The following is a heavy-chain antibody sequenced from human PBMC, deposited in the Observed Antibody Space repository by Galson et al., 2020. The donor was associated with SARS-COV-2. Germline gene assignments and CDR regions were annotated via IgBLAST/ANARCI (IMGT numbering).Heavy chain of an antibody. V-gene: IGHV2-26*01. CDR2: LFSNDET. CDR1: GFSLSNARVG. D-gene: IGHD1-1*01. CDR3: ARIFWSGTDKYFDL. Sequence: SGPTLVKPKETLTLTCTVSGFSLSNARVGVSWIRQPPGKPLEWLAHLFSNDETSYSTSLKNRLTISKDTSKSHVVLTMTNLDPVDTATYYCARIFWSGTDKYFDLWGQGTLLTVSS. J-gene: IGHJ4*02.